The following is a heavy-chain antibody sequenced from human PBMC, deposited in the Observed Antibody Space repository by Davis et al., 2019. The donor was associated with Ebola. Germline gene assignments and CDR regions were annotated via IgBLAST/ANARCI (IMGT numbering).Heavy chain of an antibody. D-gene: IGHD2-2*01. J-gene: IGHJ4*02. V-gene: IGHV3-15*01. Sequence: GESLKISCAASGFTFSNAWMSWVRQAPGKGLEWVGCIKSKTDGGTTDYAAPVKGRFTISRDDSKNTLYLQMNSLKTEDTAVYYCTTDWSDCSSTSCYSSWGQGTLVTVSS. CDR2: IKSKTDGGTT. CDR3: TTDWSDCSSTSCYSS. CDR1: GFTFSNAW.